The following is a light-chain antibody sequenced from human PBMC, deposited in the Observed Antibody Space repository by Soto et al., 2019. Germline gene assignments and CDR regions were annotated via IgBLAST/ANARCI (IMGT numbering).Light chain of an antibody. J-gene: IGLJ3*02. V-gene: IGLV3-21*02. CDR2: DDS. CDR1: NIGRKS. CDR3: QVWDSSSDLWV. Sequence: SYELTQPPSVSVAPGQTARITCGGNNIGRKSVHWYQQKPCQAPVLVVYDDSDRPSGIPEGFSGSNSGNTATLTISRVEAGDEADYYCQVWDSSSDLWVFGGGTKLTVL.